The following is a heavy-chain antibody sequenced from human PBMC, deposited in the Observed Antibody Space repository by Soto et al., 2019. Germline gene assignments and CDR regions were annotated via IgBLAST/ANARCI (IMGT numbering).Heavy chain of an antibody. CDR3: ARHRAYYYDSSGYPPDY. CDR2: INHSGST. D-gene: IGHD3-22*01. J-gene: IGHJ4*02. V-gene: IGHV4-34*01. Sequence: SETLSLTRTVYGGSFSGYYWSWIRQPPGKGLEWIGEINHSGSTYYNPSLKSRVTISVDTSKNQFSLKLSSVTAADTAVYYCARHRAYYYDSSGYPPDYWGQGTLVTVSS. CDR1: GGSFSGYY.